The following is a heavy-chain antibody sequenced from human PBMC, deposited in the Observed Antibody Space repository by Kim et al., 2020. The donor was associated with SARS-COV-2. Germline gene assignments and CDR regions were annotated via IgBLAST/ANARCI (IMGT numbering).Heavy chain of an antibody. Sequence: SETLSLTCAVSGGSISSSNWWSWVRQPPGKGLEWIGEIYHSGSTNYNPSLKSRVTISVDKSKNQFSLKLSSVTAADTAVYYCASLMGLLEYSSSSYNWFDPWGQGTLVTVSS. CDR1: GGSISSSNW. D-gene: IGHD6-6*01. CDR2: IYHSGST. CDR3: ASLMGLLEYSSSSYNWFDP. J-gene: IGHJ5*02. V-gene: IGHV4-4*02.